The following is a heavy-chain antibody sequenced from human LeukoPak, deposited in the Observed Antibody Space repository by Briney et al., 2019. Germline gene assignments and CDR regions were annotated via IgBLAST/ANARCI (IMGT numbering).Heavy chain of an antibody. Sequence: ASVKVSFKASGYTFTVYYMHWVRQAPGQGLEWMGWINPNSGGTNYAQKFQGRVTMTRDTSISTAYMELSRLRSDDTAVYYCARDWRITMIVVGQTDAFDIWGQGTMVTVSS. V-gene: IGHV1-2*02. D-gene: IGHD3-22*01. CDR2: INPNSGGT. J-gene: IGHJ3*02. CDR1: GYTFTVYY. CDR3: ARDWRITMIVVGQTDAFDI.